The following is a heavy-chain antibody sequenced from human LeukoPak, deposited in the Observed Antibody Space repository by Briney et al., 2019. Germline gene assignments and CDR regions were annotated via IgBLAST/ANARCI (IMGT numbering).Heavy chain of an antibody. CDR1: GFTFSSYW. V-gene: IGHV3-30*02. CDR3: AKDRGGEAFDY. Sequence: PGGSLRLSCAASGFTFSSYWMHWVRQAPGKGLEWVAFIRYDGSNKYYAESVKGRFTISRDNSKNTLYLQMNSLRAEDTAVYYCAKDRGGEAFDYWGQGTLVAVSS. CDR2: IRYDGSNK. D-gene: IGHD3-16*01. J-gene: IGHJ4*02.